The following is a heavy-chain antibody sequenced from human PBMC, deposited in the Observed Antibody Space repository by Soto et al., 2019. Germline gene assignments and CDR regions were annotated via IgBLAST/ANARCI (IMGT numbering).Heavy chain of an antibody. V-gene: IGHV5-51*01. CDR3: ARNRRSGGRYVMGFDY. CDR2: IYPDDSDT. Sequence: PGESLKIPCVGSGYRFYSYWIAWVRQVPGRGLEWMGIIYPDDSDTRYSPSFEGQVTISADKSVNNAYLEWSNLKASESAIYYWARNRRSGGRYVMGFDYWGQGARVTVSS. CDR1: GYRFYSYW. J-gene: IGHJ4*02. D-gene: IGHD6-19*01.